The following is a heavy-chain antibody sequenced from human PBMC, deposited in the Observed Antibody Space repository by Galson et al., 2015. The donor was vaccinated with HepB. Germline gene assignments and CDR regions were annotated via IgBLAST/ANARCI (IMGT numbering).Heavy chain of an antibody. V-gene: IGHV3-53*01. CDR1: GITVSSNY. CDR2: IYSGGST. D-gene: IGHD6-13*01. CDR3: ARGWAPFYY. Sequence: SLRLSCAASGITVSSNYMSWVRQAPGKGLEWVSVIYSGGSTYYADSVKGRFTISRDNSKNTLYLQMNSLRAEDTAVYYCARGWAPFYYWGQGSLVTVSS. J-gene: IGHJ4*02.